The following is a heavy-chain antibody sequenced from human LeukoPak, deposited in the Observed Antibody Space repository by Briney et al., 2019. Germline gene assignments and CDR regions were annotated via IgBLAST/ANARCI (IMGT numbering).Heavy chain of an antibody. V-gene: IGHV4-59*01. CDR2: MYRTGST. D-gene: IGHD6-19*01. CDR3: AREGTYGWYNWFDP. Sequence: SETLSLTCTVSGGSISSYYWSWIRQPPGKGLEWIGYMYRTGSTNYNPSLKSRVTITPDTSKNQFSLRLTSVTAADTAVYYCAREGTYGWYNWFDPWGQGTLVNVSS. J-gene: IGHJ5*02. CDR1: GGSISSYY.